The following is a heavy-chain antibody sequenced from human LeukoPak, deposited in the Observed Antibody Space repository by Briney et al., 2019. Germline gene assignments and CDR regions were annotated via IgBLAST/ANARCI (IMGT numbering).Heavy chain of an antibody. CDR3: ARPLRFLEWLLYDYYYYGMDV. D-gene: IGHD3-3*01. Sequence: GGSLRLSRAASGFTFSSYAMHWVRQAPGKGLGGVSVILYDGSNKYYADSVKGRFTISRDKSKNTLYLQMNSLRAEDTAVYYCARPLRFLEWLLYDYYYYGMDVWGQGTTGTVSS. V-gene: IGHV3-30-3*01. J-gene: IGHJ6*02. CDR1: GFTFSSYA. CDR2: ILYDGSNK.